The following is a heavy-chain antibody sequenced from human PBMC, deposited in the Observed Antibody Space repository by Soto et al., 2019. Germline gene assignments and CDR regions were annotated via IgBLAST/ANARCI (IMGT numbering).Heavy chain of an antibody. J-gene: IGHJ5*02. Sequence: GGSLRLSCAASGFTFFSNAMTWVRQAPGKGLEWVASISGSGSSTDYADSVKGRFIISRDNSMNTLYLQMNSLRAEDAAIYYCAKSWNYAKWFDPWGQGTLVTVSS. V-gene: IGHV3-23*01. CDR1: GFTFFSNA. D-gene: IGHD1-7*01. CDR2: ISGSGSST. CDR3: AKSWNYAKWFDP.